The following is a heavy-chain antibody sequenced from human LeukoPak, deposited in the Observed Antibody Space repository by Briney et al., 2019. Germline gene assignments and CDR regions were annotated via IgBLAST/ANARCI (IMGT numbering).Heavy chain of an antibody. J-gene: IGHJ4*02. Sequence: SETLSLTCTVSGGSISSSSYYWGWLRQPPGKGLEWIGSIFYSGSTYYNPSLKSRVTISVDTSKNQFSLKLTSVTAADTAVYYCARPRIGSGTLDYWGQGTLVTVSS. V-gene: IGHV4-39*01. D-gene: IGHD1/OR15-1a*01. CDR1: GGSISSSSYY. CDR3: ARPRIGSGTLDY. CDR2: IFYSGST.